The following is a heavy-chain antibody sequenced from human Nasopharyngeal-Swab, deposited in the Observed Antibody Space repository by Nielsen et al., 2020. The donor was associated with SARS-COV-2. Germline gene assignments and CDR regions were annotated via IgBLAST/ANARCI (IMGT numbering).Heavy chain of an antibody. V-gene: IGHV3-53*04. Sequence: GGSLRLSCAASGFTVSSNYMSWVRQAPGKGLEWVSVIYSGGSTYYADSVKGRFTISRHNSKNTLYLQMNSLRAEDTAAYYCARDYSSGWYYFDYWGQGTLVTVSS. CDR1: GFTVSSNY. CDR3: ARDYSSGWYYFDY. D-gene: IGHD6-19*01. CDR2: IYSGGST. J-gene: IGHJ4*02.